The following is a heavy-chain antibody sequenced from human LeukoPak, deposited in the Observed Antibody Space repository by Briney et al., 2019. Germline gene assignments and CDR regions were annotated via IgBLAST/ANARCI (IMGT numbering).Heavy chain of an antibody. J-gene: IGHJ4*02. D-gene: IGHD3-9*01. Sequence: PGGSLRLSCAASGFTFRSYAMTWVRQAPGTGLEWVSAITGSGDTTYYADSVKGRFTISRDNSKNTLYVEMNTLRAEDTAVYYCAKWGDYDILTGYYVSDFWGQGTLVTVSS. CDR2: ITGSGDTT. CDR1: GFTFRSYA. CDR3: AKWGDYDILTGYYVSDF. V-gene: IGHV3-23*01.